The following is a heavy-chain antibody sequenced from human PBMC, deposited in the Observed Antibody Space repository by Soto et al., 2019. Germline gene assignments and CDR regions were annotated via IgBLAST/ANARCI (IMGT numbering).Heavy chain of an antibody. J-gene: IGHJ4*02. CDR2: INSDGSST. CDR3: VRGVSNRNWEKDFDF. D-gene: IGHD7-27*01. V-gene: IGHV3-74*01. CDR1: GFTFSSYW. Sequence: GGSLRLSCAASGFTFSSYWMHWVRQAPGQGLVWVSRINSDGSSTLYADSVKGRFTISRDNAKNTLYLQMKSLRAEDAAIYFCVRGVSNRNWEKDFDFWGLGTPVTVSS.